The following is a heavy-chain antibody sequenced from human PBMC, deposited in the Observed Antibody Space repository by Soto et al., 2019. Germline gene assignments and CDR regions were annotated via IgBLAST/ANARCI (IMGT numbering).Heavy chain of an antibody. CDR2: INPNSGNT. V-gene: IGHV1-8*02. CDR3: ARATLPAWGLRFLEWSTNYYYYYMDV. Sequence: ASVKVSCQASGYTFTSYSIHWVRQAPGQGLEWVGIINPNSGNTGYAQKFQGRVTMTRNTSISTAYMELSSLRSEDTAVYYCARATLPAWGLRFLEWSTNYYYYYMDVWGKGTTVTVSS. CDR1: GYTFTSYS. D-gene: IGHD3-3*01. J-gene: IGHJ6*03.